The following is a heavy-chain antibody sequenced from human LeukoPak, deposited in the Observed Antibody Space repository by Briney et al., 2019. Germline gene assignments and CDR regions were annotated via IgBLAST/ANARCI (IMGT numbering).Heavy chain of an antibody. CDR2: ISSSSYI. V-gene: IGHV3-21*01. Sequence: GGSLRLSCAASGFTFSSYSMNWDRQAPGKGLEWVSSISSSSYIYYADSVKGRFTISRDNAKNSLYLQMNSLRAEDTAVYYCARFTYGSGSSPFGYWGQGTLVTVSS. CDR1: GFTFSSYS. D-gene: IGHD3-10*01. CDR3: ARFTYGSGSSPFGY. J-gene: IGHJ4*02.